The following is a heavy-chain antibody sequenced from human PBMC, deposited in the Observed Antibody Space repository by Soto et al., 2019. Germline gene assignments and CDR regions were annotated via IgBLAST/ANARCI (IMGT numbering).Heavy chain of an antibody. J-gene: IGHJ5*02. V-gene: IGHV3-21*01. CDR3: ARGSRWFDP. Sequence: PGGYLRLSCTDSGFTFSNYNLNWVRQAPGKGLEWVSSISSSSSYIYYADSVKGRFTIARDNAKNSLYLQMNSLRAEDTAVYYCARGSRWFDPWGQGTLVTVSS. CDR1: GFTFSNYN. CDR2: ISSSSSYI.